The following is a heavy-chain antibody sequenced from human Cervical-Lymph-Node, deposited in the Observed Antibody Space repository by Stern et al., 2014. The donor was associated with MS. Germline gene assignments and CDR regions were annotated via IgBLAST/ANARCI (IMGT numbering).Heavy chain of an antibody. D-gene: IGHD5-18*01. CDR2: INTHTGHS. CDR1: GYTLTNYP. CDR3: ARDFVNTAMITRSDFLDS. Sequence: VQLVESGSELKEPGASVKVSCKASGYTLTNYPMNWVRQAPGQGLEWMGWINTHTGHSTYAKGFTGRVVISLDTSCRKDYLHISSLKAEDTAVYYCARDFVNTAMITRSDFLDSWGQGTLVTVSS. V-gene: IGHV7-4-1*02. J-gene: IGHJ4*02.